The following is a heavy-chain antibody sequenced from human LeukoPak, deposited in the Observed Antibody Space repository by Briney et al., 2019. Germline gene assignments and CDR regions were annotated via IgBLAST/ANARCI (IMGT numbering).Heavy chain of an antibody. Sequence: SETLSLTCSVSGDSISSSGYYWDWIRQPPGKGLEWIGSIHHSGNTNYNPSLKSRVTISVDTSKNQFSLKLSSVTAADTAVYYCARGRRITMIVVVRNPNDSFDYWGQGTLVTVSS. CDR2: IHHSGNT. CDR1: GDSISSSGYY. CDR3: ARGRRITMIVVVRNPNDSFDY. J-gene: IGHJ4*02. D-gene: IGHD3-22*01. V-gene: IGHV4-39*07.